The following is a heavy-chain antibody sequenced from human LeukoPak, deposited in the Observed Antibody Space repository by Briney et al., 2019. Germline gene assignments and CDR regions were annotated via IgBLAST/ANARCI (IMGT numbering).Heavy chain of an antibody. Sequence: SETLSLTCAVYGGSFSGYYWSWIRQPPGKGLEWIGEINHSGSTNYNPSLKSRITISVDTSKNQFSLKLSSVTAADTAVYYCARAPYNDFWSGYLFFDYWGQGTLVTVSS. CDR2: INHSGST. V-gene: IGHV4-34*01. CDR3: ARAPYNDFWSGYLFFDY. J-gene: IGHJ4*02. CDR1: GGSFSGYY. D-gene: IGHD3-3*01.